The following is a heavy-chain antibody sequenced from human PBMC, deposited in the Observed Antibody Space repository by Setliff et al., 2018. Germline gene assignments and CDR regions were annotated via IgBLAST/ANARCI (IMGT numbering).Heavy chain of an antibody. D-gene: IGHD3-10*01. Sequence: GGSLRLSCAGSGFSVSGNYMNWVRQAPGKGLEWVSLIDSGGRTYYADSVKGRFTISRDNSKSTVYLQMNSLRAEDTAVYYCARGGVFGSSYFDLWGCGTLVTVSS. V-gene: IGHV3-53*01. J-gene: IGHJ2*01. CDR2: IDSGGRT. CDR3: ARGGVFGSSYFDL. CDR1: GFSVSGNY.